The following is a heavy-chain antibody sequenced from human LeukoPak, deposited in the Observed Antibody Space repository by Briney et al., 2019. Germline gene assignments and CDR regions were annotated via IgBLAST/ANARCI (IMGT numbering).Heavy chain of an antibody. D-gene: IGHD3-22*01. CDR3: ARPNYYDSSGVIDY. CDR2: IYDSGST. CDR1: GGSISSSSSY. J-gene: IGHJ4*02. V-gene: IGHV4-39*07. Sequence: SETLSLTCTVSGGSISSSSSYWGWIRQPPGKGLEWLGSIYDSGSTYYNPSLQSRVTISVDTSKNQFSLRLSSVTAADTAVYYCARPNYYDSSGVIDYWGQGTLVTVSS.